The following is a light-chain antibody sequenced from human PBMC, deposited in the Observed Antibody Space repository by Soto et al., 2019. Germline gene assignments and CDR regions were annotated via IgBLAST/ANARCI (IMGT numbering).Light chain of an antibody. J-gene: IGLJ2*01. Sequence: QSALTQPASVSGSPGQSITISCIGTSSDVGSDNLVSWFQQHPGKAPKVMIYEGTKRPSGVSNRFSGSKSGNTATLTISGLQAEDEAYYYCSSYAGGVVFGGGTQLTVL. V-gene: IGLV2-23*01. CDR1: SSDVGSDNL. CDR3: SSYAGGVV. CDR2: EGT.